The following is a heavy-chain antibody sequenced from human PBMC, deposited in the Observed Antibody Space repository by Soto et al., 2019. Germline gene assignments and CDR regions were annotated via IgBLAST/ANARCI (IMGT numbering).Heavy chain of an antibody. CDR3: ASYDRTLFSFDY. CDR1: GFTFSSYA. CDR2: ISGSGGST. V-gene: IGHV3-23*01. Sequence: GALRLSCAASGFTFSSYAMSWVRQAPGKGLEWVSAISGSGGSTYYADSVKGRFTISRDNSKNTLYLQMNSLRAEDTAVYYCASYDRTLFSFDYWGQGTLVTVSS. D-gene: IGHD3-22*01. J-gene: IGHJ4*02.